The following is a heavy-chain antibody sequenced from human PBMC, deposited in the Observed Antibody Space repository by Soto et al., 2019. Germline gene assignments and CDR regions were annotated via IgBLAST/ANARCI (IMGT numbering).Heavy chain of an antibody. CDR1: GASITSAY. CDR3: ARHLTYCSAGSCYSDFPYYGMDV. D-gene: IGHD2-15*01. Sequence: PSETLSLTCSVSGASITSAYWNWIRQPPGKGLEWVGYIYYIGSTNYNPSLKSRVTMSVDTSNNQFSLKLRFVTAADTAVYYCARHLTYCSAGSCYSDFPYYGMDVWGQGTTVTVSS. V-gene: IGHV4-59*08. J-gene: IGHJ6*02. CDR2: IYYIGST.